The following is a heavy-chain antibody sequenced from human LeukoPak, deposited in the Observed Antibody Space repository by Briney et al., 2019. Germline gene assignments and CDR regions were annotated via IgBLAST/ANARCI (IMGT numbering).Heavy chain of an antibody. J-gene: IGHJ6*02. D-gene: IGHD2-2*01. V-gene: IGHV3-49*03. Sequence: PGGSLRLSCTASGFTFGDFAMSWFRQAPGKGLEWVGFIRSKDFGGTTEHAASVKGRFTVSRDDSESIAYLQMNSLKTEDTAVYYCSRAGRQYQRVDVWGQGTTVTVSS. CDR1: GFTFGDFA. CDR2: IRSKDFGGTT. CDR3: SRAGRQYQRVDV.